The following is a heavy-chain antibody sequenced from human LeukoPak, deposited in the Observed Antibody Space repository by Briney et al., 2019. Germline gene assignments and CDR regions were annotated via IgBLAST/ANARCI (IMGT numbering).Heavy chain of an antibody. CDR1: GGSFSGYY. J-gene: IGHJ4*02. V-gene: IGHV4-34*01. D-gene: IGHD3-22*01. CDR3: ARRPRQYYYDSSGQGYYFDY. CDR2: INHSGST. Sequence: SETLSLTCAVYGGSFSGYYWSWIRQPPGKGLEWIGEINHSGSTNYNPSLKSRVTISVDTSKNQFSLKLSSVTAADTAVYYCARRPRQYYYDSSGQGYYFDYWGQGTLVTVSS.